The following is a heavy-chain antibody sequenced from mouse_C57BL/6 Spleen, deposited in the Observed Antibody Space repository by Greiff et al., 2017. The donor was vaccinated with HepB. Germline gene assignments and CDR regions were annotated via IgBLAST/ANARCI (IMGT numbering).Heavy chain of an antibody. V-gene: IGHV1-81*01. CDR3: AGSTMVTTEGFAY. D-gene: IGHD2-2*01. Sequence: QVQLQQSGAELARPGASVKLSCKASGYTFTSYGISWVKQRTGQGLEWIGEIYPRSGNTYYNEKFKGKATLTADKSSSTAYMELRSLTSEDSAVYYCAGSTMVTTEGFAYWGQGTLVTVSA. J-gene: IGHJ3*01. CDR1: GYTFTSYG. CDR2: IYPRSGNT.